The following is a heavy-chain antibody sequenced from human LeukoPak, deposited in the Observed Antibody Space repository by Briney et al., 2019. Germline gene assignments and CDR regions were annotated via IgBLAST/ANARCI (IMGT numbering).Heavy chain of an antibody. D-gene: IGHD6-19*01. J-gene: IGHJ4*02. V-gene: IGHV3-49*03. CDR1: GFTFGDYA. Sequence: GGSLRLSCTASGFTFGDYAVSWFRQVPGKGLEWVGFIRSKPYGGTTEYAASVKGRFTISRDDSKSIAYLQMNSLKTENTAVYYCTRDQWLVGGHYFDYWGQGTLVTVSS. CDR3: TRDQWLVGGHYFDY. CDR2: IRSKPYGGTT.